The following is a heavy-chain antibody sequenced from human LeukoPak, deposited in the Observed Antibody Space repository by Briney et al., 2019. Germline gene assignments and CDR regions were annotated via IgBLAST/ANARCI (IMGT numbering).Heavy chain of an antibody. Sequence: GGSLRLSCAASGFTLSSYSMNWVRQAPGKGLEWVSSISGAGGSIYYADSVKGRFTISRDNAKNSLFLQMNSLRAEDTAVYYCARLPAYCSSTSCYYCYWGQGTLVTVAS. J-gene: IGHJ4*02. CDR2: ISGAGGSI. V-gene: IGHV3-21*01. CDR3: ARLPAYCSSTSCYYCY. D-gene: IGHD2-2*01. CDR1: GFTLSSYS.